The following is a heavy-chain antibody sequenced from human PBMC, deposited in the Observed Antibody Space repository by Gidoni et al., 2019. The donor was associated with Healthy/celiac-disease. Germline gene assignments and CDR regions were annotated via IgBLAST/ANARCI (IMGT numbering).Heavy chain of an antibody. D-gene: IGHD6-13*01. V-gene: IGHV4-39*01. J-gene: IGHJ4*02. CDR2: IYYSGST. Sequence: QLQLQESGPGLVKPSDTLSLTCTVSGCSISSSSYYWGWIRQPPGKGLEWIGSIYYSGSTYYNPSLKSRVTISVDTSKNQFSLKLSSVTAADTAVYYCARGIAAADNPHFDYWGQGTLVTVSS. CDR3: ARGIAAADNPHFDY. CDR1: GCSISSSSYY.